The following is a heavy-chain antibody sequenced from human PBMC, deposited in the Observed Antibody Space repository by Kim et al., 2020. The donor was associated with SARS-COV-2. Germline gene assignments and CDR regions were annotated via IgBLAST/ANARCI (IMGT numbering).Heavy chain of an antibody. CDR1: GFTLSGYW. D-gene: IGHD6-19*01. J-gene: IGHJ4*02. Sequence: GGSLRLSCAASGFTLSGYWMSWVRQPPGKGLEWVANTGPTGNYRFYADSVRGRFTISRDNIKNSLYLEMNSAIFDDTAVYFCARDYEDAVAPTQGRLDFWGQGALVTVSS. CDR3: ARDYEDAVAPTQGRLDF. CDR2: TGPTGNYR. V-gene: IGHV3-7*01.